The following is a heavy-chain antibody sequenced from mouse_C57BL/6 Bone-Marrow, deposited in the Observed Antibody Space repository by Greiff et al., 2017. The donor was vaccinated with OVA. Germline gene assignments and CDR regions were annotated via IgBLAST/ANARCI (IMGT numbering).Heavy chain of an antibody. Sequence: QVHVKQSGAELARPGASVKMSCKASGYTFTSYTMHWVKQRPGQGLEWIGYINPSSGYTKYNQKFKDKATLTADKSSSTAYMQLSSLTSEDSAVYYCARGRLFAYWGQGTLVTVSA. V-gene: IGHV1-4*01. CDR1: GYTFTSYT. J-gene: IGHJ3*01. CDR3: ARGRLFAY. CDR2: INPSSGYT.